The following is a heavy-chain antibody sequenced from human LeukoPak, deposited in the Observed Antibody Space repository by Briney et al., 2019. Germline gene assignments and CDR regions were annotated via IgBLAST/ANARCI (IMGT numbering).Heavy chain of an antibody. CDR2: IYSGGST. Sequence: GRSLRLSCAASGFTVSTNYMSWVRQAPGKGLEWVSIIYSGGSTSYAESVKGRFTISRDISKNTLFLQMSSLRAEDTAVYYCARSPRIYDSSGYYLVEYFDLWGRGTLVTVSS. V-gene: IGHV3-53*01. J-gene: IGHJ2*01. CDR3: ARSPRIYDSSGYYLVEYFDL. CDR1: GFTVSTNY. D-gene: IGHD3-22*01.